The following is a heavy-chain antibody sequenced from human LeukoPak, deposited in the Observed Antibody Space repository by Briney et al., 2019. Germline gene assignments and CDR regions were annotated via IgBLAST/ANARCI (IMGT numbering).Heavy chain of an antibody. V-gene: IGHV4-38-2*02. Sequence: SETLSLTCTVSGYSISSGYYWGWIRQPPGKGLEWIGSIYHSGSTYYNPSLKSRVTIPVDTSKNQFSLKLSSVAAADTAVYYCASYTDAFDIWGQGTMVTVSS. CDR2: IYHSGST. D-gene: IGHD3-16*01. J-gene: IGHJ3*02. CDR3: ASYTDAFDI. CDR1: GYSISSGYY.